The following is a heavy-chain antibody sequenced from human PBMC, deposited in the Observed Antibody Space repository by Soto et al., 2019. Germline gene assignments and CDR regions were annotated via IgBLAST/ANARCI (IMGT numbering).Heavy chain of an antibody. Sequence: QVQLQESGPGLVKPSQTLSLTCTVSGGSISSGGYYWSWIRQHPGKGLEWIGYIYYSGSTYYNPSLKSRVTISVDTSKNQSSLKLSSVTAADTAVYYCARENGDYVPNYFDHWGQGTLVTVSS. CDR3: ARENGDYVPNYFDH. J-gene: IGHJ4*02. CDR2: IYYSGST. V-gene: IGHV4-31*03. CDR1: GGSISSGGYY. D-gene: IGHD4-17*01.